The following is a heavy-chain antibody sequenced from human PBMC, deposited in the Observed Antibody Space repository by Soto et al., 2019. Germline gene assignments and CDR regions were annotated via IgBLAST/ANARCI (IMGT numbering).Heavy chain of an antibody. CDR1: VDSVSRSRSA. CDR3: AREPRYSSGWDLSPYYYGMDV. J-gene: IGHJ6*02. CDR2: THYRFKGDN. Sequence: PSQTRSLTCALPVDSVSRSRSASNSSRQSPSRSLECLGRTHYRFKGDNDYEVSVQSRIPLNPDTSKNQFGLQLNSVTPEDTAVYYCAREPRYSSGWDLSPYYYGMDVWGQGATVTVSS. V-gene: IGHV6-1*01. D-gene: IGHD6-19*01.